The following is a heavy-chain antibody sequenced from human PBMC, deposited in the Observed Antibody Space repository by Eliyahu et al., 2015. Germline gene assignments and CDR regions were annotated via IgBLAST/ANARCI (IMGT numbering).Heavy chain of an antibody. Sequence: QVQLQESGPGLVKPSETLSLTCAVXGYSISSGXYWGWIRQPPGKGLEWIGSIYHSGSTYYNPSLKSRVTISVDTSKNQFSLKLSSVTAADTAVYYCARAPRYYDSSGSKGRFDPWGQGTLVTVSS. CDR2: IYHSGST. J-gene: IGHJ5*02. V-gene: IGHV4-38-2*01. CDR3: ARAPRYYDSSGSKGRFDP. CDR1: GYSISSGXY. D-gene: IGHD3-22*01.